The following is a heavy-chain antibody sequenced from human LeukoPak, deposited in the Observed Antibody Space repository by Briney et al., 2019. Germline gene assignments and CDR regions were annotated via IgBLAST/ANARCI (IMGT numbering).Heavy chain of an antibody. D-gene: IGHD1/OR15-1a*01. CDR3: ARVAGGRTEYFDS. J-gene: IGHJ4*02. Sequence: GGSLRLSCAASGFTFNSYAMNWVRQAPGVGLQWISYITGNSRIIYYAYSVKGRFTISRDNAKTSLYLQMNSLRAEDTAVYYCARVAGGRTEYFDSWGQGTLVTVSS. CDR1: GFTFNSYA. V-gene: IGHV3-48*03. CDR2: ITGNSRII.